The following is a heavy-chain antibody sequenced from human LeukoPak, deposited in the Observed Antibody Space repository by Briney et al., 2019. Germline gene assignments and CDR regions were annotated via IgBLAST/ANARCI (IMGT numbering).Heavy chain of an antibody. D-gene: IGHD3-22*01. Sequence: ASVKVSRKASGYTFTSHDINWVRQATGQGLEWMGGFDPEDGETIYAQKFQGRVTMTEDTSTDTAYMELSSLRSEDTAVYYCATGQYYDSSGYFGYWGQGTLVTVSS. J-gene: IGHJ4*02. CDR2: FDPEDGET. V-gene: IGHV1-24*01. CDR3: ATGQYYDSSGYFGY. CDR1: GYTFTSHD.